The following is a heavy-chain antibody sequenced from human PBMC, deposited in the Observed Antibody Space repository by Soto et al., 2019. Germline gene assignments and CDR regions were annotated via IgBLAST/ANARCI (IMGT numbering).Heavy chain of an antibody. J-gene: IGHJ4*02. Sequence: PSEILSLTCIVSDGSISGYFWSWIRQPPGKGLEWIGYIHDTGTTYYNPSLKSRVTMSLDTSKNQLSLRLTSVTAADTAVYYCARGTSSWSWKFDYWGQGILVTVSS. CDR1: DGSISGYF. CDR2: IHDTGTT. V-gene: IGHV4-59*01. D-gene: IGHD6-13*01. CDR3: ARGTSSWSWKFDY.